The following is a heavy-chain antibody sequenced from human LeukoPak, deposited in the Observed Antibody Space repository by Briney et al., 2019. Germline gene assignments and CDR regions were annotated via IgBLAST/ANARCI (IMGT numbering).Heavy chain of an antibody. CDR2: ISYDGSNK. CDR3: ARDMETYYYDSSGSDY. V-gene: IGHV3-30*03. D-gene: IGHD3-22*01. Sequence: PGRSLRLSCAASGFTFSSYGMHWVRQAPGKGLEWVAGISYDGSNKYYADSVKGRFTISRDNSKNTLYLQMNSLRAEDTAVYYCARDMETYYYDSSGSDYWGQGTLVTVSS. J-gene: IGHJ4*02. CDR1: GFTFSSYG.